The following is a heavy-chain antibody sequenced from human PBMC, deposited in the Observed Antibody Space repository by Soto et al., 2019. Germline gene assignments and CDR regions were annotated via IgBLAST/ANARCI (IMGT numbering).Heavy chain of an antibody. V-gene: IGHV2-5*02. CDR2: IYWDDDK. CDR1: GFSLTTSGVG. J-gene: IGHJ4*02. D-gene: IGHD3-3*01. CDR3: AHRVLRTVFGLVTTTAIYFDF. Sequence: QITLKESGPTVVKPTETLTLTCTFSGFSLTTSGVGVGWFRQSPGKAPEWLALIYWDDDKRYSTSLKSRLTLTKDTSKNQVVLTMANVDPADTATYYCAHRVLRTVFGLVTTTAIYFDFWGQGTPVVVSS.